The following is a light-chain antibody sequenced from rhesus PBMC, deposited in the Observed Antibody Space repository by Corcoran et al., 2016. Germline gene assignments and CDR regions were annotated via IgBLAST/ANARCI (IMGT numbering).Light chain of an antibody. J-gene: IGKJ2*01. CDR3: LQDYTTPYS. CDR2: AAS. V-gene: IGKV1-94*01. CDR1: QGINKE. Sequence: GDRVTVTCRASQGINKELSWYQQKPGKAPTLLIYAASSLQTGVSSRFSGSGAGTDYTLTISSLQPEDGATYYCLQDYTTPYSVGQGTKVEIK.